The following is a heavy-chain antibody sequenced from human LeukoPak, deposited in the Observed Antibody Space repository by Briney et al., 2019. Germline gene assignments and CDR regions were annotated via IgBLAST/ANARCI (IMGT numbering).Heavy chain of an antibody. CDR2: INPSGDST. Sequence: GGSLRLSCVASGFTFSTTAMHWVRQAPGQGLEWMGIINPSGDSTRYAQKFQGRVTMTRDTSRSTVYMELSSLKSEDTAVYYCARDQRSLDDWGQGTLVTVSS. J-gene: IGHJ4*02. CDR1: GFTFSTTA. V-gene: IGHV1-46*01. CDR3: ARDQRSLDD.